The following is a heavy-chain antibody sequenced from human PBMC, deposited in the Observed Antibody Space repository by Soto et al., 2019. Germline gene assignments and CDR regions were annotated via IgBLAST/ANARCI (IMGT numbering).Heavy chain of an antibody. D-gene: IGHD2-2*01. Sequence: EVQLVESGGGRVKLGGSRRLSCAALGFTFSSYAMTWLGQAPGKGLEWVASISSSTSYVYYADSVKGRFSTSRDNAKNILYLEMYALRTEDTAVYYCARDPSEGRVGNWFESWGQGTLVTVSS. CDR1: GFTFSSYA. CDR3: ARDPSEGRVGNWFES. J-gene: IGHJ5*01. V-gene: IGHV3-21*06. CDR2: ISSSTSYV.